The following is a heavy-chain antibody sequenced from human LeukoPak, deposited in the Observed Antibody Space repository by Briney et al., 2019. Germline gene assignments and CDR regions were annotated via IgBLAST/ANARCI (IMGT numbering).Heavy chain of an antibody. D-gene: IGHD2-2*01. V-gene: IGHV1-69*13. CDR1: GGTFRSYA. CDR3: ARIVTQAYAPEYFQH. CDR2: IIPILGTA. Sequence: ASVKVSCKASGGTFRSYAISWVRQAPGQGLEWMGGIIPILGTANYAQKFQGRVTVTADESTSTAYMELSSLRSEDTAVYYCARIVTQAYAPEYFQHWGQGTLVTVSS. J-gene: IGHJ1*01.